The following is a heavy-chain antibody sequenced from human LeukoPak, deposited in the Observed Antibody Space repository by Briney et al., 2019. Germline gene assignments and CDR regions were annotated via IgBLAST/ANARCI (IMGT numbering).Heavy chain of an antibody. Sequence: SETLSLTCSVSGDSISIGDYRWSWIRQSPGKGLGWIGYIYYIGTAYYNPSLRSRVALSADTSKNQFSLKLSSVTAADTAVYYCARRRSSGSYLGFDYWGQGTLVTVSS. CDR2: IYYIGTA. CDR3: ARRRSSGSYLGFDY. CDR1: GDSISIGDYR. V-gene: IGHV4-30-4*01. D-gene: IGHD3-22*01. J-gene: IGHJ4*02.